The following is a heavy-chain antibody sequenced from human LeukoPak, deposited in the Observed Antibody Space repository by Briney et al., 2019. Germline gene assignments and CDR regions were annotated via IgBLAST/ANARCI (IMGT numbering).Heavy chain of an antibody. Sequence: GGSLRLSCAASGFTFSSYWMSWVRQAPGKGLEWVANIKQDGSEKYYVDSVKGRFTISRDNAKNSLYLQMNSMRAEDTALYYCARDYWRGAFDYWGQGTLVTVSS. V-gene: IGHV3-7*03. CDR3: ARDYWRGAFDY. D-gene: IGHD2-15*01. J-gene: IGHJ4*02. CDR2: IKQDGSEK. CDR1: GFTFSSYW.